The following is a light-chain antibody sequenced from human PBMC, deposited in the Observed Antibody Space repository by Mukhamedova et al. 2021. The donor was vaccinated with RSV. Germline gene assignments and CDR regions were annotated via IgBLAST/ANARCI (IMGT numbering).Light chain of an antibody. CDR3: KQYNSYWT. Sequence: WYQRRVHGKAPKLLISTASSLASGVPLRFSGSGSGTEFTLTIISLQADDFATYYCKQYNSYWTFGQGTKAEIK. CDR2: TAS. J-gene: IGKJ1*01. V-gene: IGKV1-5*03.